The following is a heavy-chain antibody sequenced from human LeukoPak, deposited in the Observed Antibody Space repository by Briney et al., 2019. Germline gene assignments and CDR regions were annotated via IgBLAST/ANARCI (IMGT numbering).Heavy chain of an antibody. J-gene: IGHJ3*02. Sequence: PGGSLRLSCAASGFTFSSYSMNWVRQAPEKGLEWVSSISSSSSYIYYADSVKGRFTISRDNAKNSLYLQMNSLRAEDTAVYYCARDLDYYDSSGYLDAFDIWGQGTMVTVSS. CDR2: ISSSSSYI. CDR3: ARDLDYYDSSGYLDAFDI. V-gene: IGHV3-21*01. CDR1: GFTFSSYS. D-gene: IGHD3-22*01.